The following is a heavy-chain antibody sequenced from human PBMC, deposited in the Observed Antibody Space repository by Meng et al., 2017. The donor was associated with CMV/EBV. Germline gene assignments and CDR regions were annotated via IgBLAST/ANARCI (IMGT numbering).Heavy chain of an antibody. V-gene: IGHV1-2*02. J-gene: IGHJ4*02. Sequence: ASVTVSCKASGYTFTGYYMHWVRQTTGQGLEWMGWINPNSDGTNYAQKCQGRVTMTRDTSISTAYMELSRLRSDDTAVYYCERDLRRYDSSGYYYWGQGTLVTVSS. CDR2: INPNSDGT. CDR1: GYTFTGYY. CDR3: ERDLRRYDSSGYYY. D-gene: IGHD3-22*01.